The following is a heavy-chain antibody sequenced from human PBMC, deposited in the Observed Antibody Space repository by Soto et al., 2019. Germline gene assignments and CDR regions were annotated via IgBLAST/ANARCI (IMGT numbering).Heavy chain of an antibody. V-gene: IGHV4-59*01. Sequence: QVQLQESGPGLVKPSETLSLTCTVSGGSISSYYWSWIRQPPGKGLDWIGYIYYSGSTNYNPSLTSRVTISVDTSKNQCCLKLSSVTAADTAVYYCARDQRGYCSCSSCRWGDIWGQGTMVTVSS. CDR1: GGSISSYY. J-gene: IGHJ3*02. CDR2: IYYSGST. D-gene: IGHD2-2*01. CDR3: ARDQRGYCSCSSCRWGDI.